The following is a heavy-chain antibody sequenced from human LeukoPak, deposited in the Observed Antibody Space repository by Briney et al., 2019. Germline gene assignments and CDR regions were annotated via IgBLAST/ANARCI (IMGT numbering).Heavy chain of an antibody. CDR3: AGRRMKNNNWFDP. V-gene: IGHV1-8*01. J-gene: IGHJ5*02. CDR2: MNPNSGNT. CDR1: GYTFTSYD. Sequence: GASVKVSCKASGYTFTSYDINWVRQATGQGLEWMGWMNPNSGNTGYAQKFQGRVTMTRNTSISTAYMELSSLRSEDTAVYYCAGRRMKNNNWFDPWGQGTLVTVSS.